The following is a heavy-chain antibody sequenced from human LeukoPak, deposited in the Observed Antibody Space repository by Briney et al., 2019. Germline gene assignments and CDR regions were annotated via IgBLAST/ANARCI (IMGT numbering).Heavy chain of an antibody. CDR2: IYTDGST. V-gene: IGHV3-53*01. CDR1: GFTVSTNY. Sequence: GGSLRLSCGASGFTVSTNYMSWVRQAPGKGLEWVSVIYTDGSTYYADSVTGRFTISRDNSKNTLYLQMNTLRDEDTAVYYCAREVRDWYFDLWGRGTLVTVSS. D-gene: IGHD3-10*01. CDR3: AREVRDWYFDL. J-gene: IGHJ2*01.